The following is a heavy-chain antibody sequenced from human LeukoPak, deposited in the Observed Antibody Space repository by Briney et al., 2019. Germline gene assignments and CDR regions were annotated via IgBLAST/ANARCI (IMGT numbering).Heavy chain of an antibody. V-gene: IGHV3-23*01. J-gene: IGHJ3*02. CDR1: GFTFSSYA. CDR3: ARDRYGSGSYYLPYGDAHDAFDI. Sequence: PGGSLRLSCAASGFTFSSYAMSWVRQAPGKGLEWVSAISGSGGSTYYADSVKGRFTISRDNAKNSLYLQMNSLRAEDTAVYYCARDRYGSGSYYLPYGDAHDAFDIWGQGTMVTVSS. D-gene: IGHD3-10*01. CDR2: ISGSGGST.